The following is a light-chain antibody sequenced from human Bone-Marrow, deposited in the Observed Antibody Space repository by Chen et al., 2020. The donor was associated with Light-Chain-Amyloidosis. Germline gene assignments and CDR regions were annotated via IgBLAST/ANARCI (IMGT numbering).Light chain of an antibody. CDR2: DDS. CDR3: QVWDRSSDRPV. CDR1: NIGSTS. J-gene: IGLJ3*02. Sequence: SYVLTPPSSVSLAPGPTATIAWGGNNIGSTSVHWYQQTPGQAPLLVVYDDSDRPSGIPERLSGSNSGTTATLTISRVEAGDDADYYCQVWDRSSDRPVFGGGTKLTVL. V-gene: IGLV3-21*02.